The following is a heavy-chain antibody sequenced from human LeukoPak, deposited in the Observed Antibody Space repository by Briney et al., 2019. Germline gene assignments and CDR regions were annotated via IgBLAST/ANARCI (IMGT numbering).Heavy chain of an antibody. V-gene: IGHV3-23*01. Sequence: PGGSLRLSCAASGFTFSSYAMSWVRQAPGKGLEWVSAISGSGGSTYYADSVKGRFTISRDNSKNTLYLQMNSLRAEDTAVYYCAKDMSYLMVRGSFDYWGQGTLVTVSS. D-gene: IGHD3-10*01. CDR3: AKDMSYLMVRGSFDY. CDR1: GFTFSSYA. CDR2: ISGSGGST. J-gene: IGHJ4*02.